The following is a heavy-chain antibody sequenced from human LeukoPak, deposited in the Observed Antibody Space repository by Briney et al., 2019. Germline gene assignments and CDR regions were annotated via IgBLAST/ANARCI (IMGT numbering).Heavy chain of an antibody. Sequence: PGGSLRLSCAASGFTFSSYVMSWVRQAPGKGLEWVSGISGSGGSTYYGDSVKGRFSISRDNSKNTLYLQMDSLRGEDTAVYYCAKDFRIGYSAHFDYWGQGALVTVSS. CDR3: AKDFRIGYSAHFDY. D-gene: IGHD2-21*01. V-gene: IGHV3-23*01. CDR2: ISGSGGST. J-gene: IGHJ4*02. CDR1: GFTFSSYV.